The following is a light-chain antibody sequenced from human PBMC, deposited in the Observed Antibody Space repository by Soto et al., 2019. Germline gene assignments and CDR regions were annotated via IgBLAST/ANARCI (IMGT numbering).Light chain of an antibody. V-gene: IGKV3-20*01. CDR1: QTVSGSY. CDR2: GAS. CDR3: QQYDNSLRT. Sequence: PGERATLSCRSSQTVSGSYVAWYQQKPGHTPRLLIYGASSRATGIPDRFSGSGSGTDFTLTISRLEPEDFAVYYCQQYDNSLRTFGQGTKVDI. J-gene: IGKJ1*01.